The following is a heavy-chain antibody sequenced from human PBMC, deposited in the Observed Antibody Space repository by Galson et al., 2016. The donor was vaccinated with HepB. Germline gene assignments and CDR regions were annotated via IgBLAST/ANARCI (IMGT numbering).Heavy chain of an antibody. J-gene: IGHJ5*02. D-gene: IGHD6-19*01. CDR1: GFTFSYYY. CDR3: ARMFPLYSSGWYVRGDGWFDA. Sequence: SLRLSCATSGFTFSYYYMSWIRQAPGKGLEWVSYISGDGRTINYVDSVKGRFTISRDNAKNSLYLHMNSLTGEDMAVYYCARMFPLYSSGWYVRGDGWFDAWGQGILVTVSS. CDR2: ISGDGRTI. V-gene: IGHV3-11*01.